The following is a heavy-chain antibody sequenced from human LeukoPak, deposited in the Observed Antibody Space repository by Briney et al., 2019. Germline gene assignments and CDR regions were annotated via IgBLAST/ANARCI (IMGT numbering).Heavy chain of an antibody. J-gene: IGHJ1*01. D-gene: IGHD2-15*01. V-gene: IGHV3-30*04. Sequence: PGGSLRLSCAASGFTFSSYAMHWLRQAPGKGLEWVAVISYDGSNKYYAYSVKGRFTISRDNSKNTLYLQMNRLRAEDTAVYYCATADLDCSGGSCYSLDDFRHWGQGTLVTVSS. CDR3: ATADLDCSGGSCYSLDDFRH. CDR1: GFTFSSYA. CDR2: ISYDGSNK.